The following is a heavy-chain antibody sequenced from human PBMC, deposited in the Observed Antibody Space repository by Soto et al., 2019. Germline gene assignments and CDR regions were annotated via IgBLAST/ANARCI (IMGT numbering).Heavy chain of an antibody. CDR2: IIPIFGTA. CDR1: GGTFSSYA. J-gene: IGHJ6*02. D-gene: IGHD3-10*01. V-gene: IGHV1-69*13. CDR3: ARAGPSTMVRGVITYGMDV. Sequence: SVKVSCKASGGTFSSYAISWVRQAPGQGLEWMGGIIPIFGTANYAQKLQGRVTITADESTSTAYMELSSLRSEDTAVYYCARAGPSTMVRGVITYGMDVWGQGTTVTVSS.